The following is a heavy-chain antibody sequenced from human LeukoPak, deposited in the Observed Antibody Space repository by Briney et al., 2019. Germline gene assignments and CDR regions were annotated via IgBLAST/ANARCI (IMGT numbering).Heavy chain of an antibody. D-gene: IGHD6-13*01. V-gene: IGHV3-21*01. Sequence: GGSPRLSCAASGFTFSSYSMNWVRQAPGKGLEWVSSISSSSSYIYYADSVKGRFTISRDNAKNSLYLQMNSLRAEDTAVYYCARVGYSSSWEYFQHWGQGTLVTVSS. CDR3: ARVGYSSSWEYFQH. J-gene: IGHJ1*01. CDR1: GFTFSSYS. CDR2: ISSSSSYI.